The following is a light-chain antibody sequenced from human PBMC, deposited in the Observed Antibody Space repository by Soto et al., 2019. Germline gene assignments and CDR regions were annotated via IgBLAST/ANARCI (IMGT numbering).Light chain of an antibody. CDR2: DSN. Sequence: QSVLTQPPSVSAAPGQKVPISCSGSSSNIGNNYVSWFQQLPGTAPKLLIYDSNKRPSGIPDRFSGSKSGTSATLDITGLQTGDEADYYCATWDRSLTGEVFGGGTKLTVL. J-gene: IGLJ2*01. CDR1: SSNIGNNY. CDR3: ATWDRSLTGEV. V-gene: IGLV1-51*01.